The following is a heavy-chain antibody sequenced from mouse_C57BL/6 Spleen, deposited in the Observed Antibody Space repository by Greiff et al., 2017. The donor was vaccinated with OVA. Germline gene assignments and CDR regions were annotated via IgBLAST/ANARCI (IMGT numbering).Heavy chain of an antibody. V-gene: IGHV1-22*01. J-gene: IGHJ1*03. Sequence: VQLQQSGPELVKPGASVKMSCKASGYTFTDYNMHWVKQSHGKSLEWIGYINPNNGGTSYNQKFKGKATLTVNKSSSTAYMELRSLTSEDSAVYYCASGSIYYDYDWYFDVWGTGTTVTVSS. CDR3: ASGSIYYDYDWYFDV. CDR2: INPNNGGT. D-gene: IGHD2-4*01. CDR1: GYTFTDYN.